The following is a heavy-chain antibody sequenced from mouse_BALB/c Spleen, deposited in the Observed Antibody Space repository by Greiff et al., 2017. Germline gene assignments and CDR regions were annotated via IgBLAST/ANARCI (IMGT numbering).Heavy chain of an antibody. CDR2: ISSGGSYT. CDR1: GFTFSSYA. V-gene: IGHV5-9-4*01. Sequence: VQVVESGGGLVKPGGSLKLSCAASGFTFSSYAMSWVRQSPEKRLEWVAEISSGGSYTYYPDTVTGRFTISRDNAKNTLYLEMSSLRSEDTAMYYCARDSDSFGYAMDYWGQGTSVTVSS. D-gene: IGHD3-1*01. CDR3: ARDSDSFGYAMDY. J-gene: IGHJ4*01.